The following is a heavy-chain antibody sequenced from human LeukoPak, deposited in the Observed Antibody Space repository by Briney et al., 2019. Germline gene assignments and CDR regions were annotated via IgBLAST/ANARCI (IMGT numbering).Heavy chain of an antibody. CDR3: AGLTRESAPRGIWSGYSDY. V-gene: IGHV4-59*01. D-gene: IGHD3-3*01. J-gene: IGHJ4*02. Sequence: SETLSLTCTVSGVSISSYYWSWIRQTPGKGLEWIGYIYESGYTNYSPSLRSRVTISLDTSKNQFSLKLSSVTAADTAVYYCAGLTRESAPRGIWSGYSDYWGQGTLVTVSS. CDR2: IYESGYT. CDR1: GVSISSYY.